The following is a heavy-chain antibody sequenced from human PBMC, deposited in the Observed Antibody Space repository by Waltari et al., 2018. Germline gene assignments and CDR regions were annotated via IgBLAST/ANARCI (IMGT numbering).Heavy chain of an antibody. CDR2: ISTTSTYT. CDR3: ATGGWGFYFDY. D-gene: IGHD7-27*01. V-gene: IGHV3-21*01. J-gene: IGHJ4*02. CDR1: GFTFSHYN. Sequence: EAQLVESGGGLVMHGGSLRLSCAGSGFTFSHYNMNWVRQAPGKGLEWVSSISTTSTYTHYADSVKGRFTISRDNAKNSLFLQMNSLTTEDTAVYYCATGGWGFYFDYWGQGTLLTVSS.